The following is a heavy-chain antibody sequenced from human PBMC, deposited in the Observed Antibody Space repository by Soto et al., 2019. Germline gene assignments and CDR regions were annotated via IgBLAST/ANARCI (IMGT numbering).Heavy chain of an antibody. D-gene: IGHD3-10*02. J-gene: IGHJ6*02. CDR2: IHPGDSAT. CDR1: GYSFTTYW. V-gene: IGHV5-51*01. Sequence: GESLKISCKASGYSFTTYWIGWVRQMPGKGLEWMGVIHPGDSATRYDPSFQGQVTISADKSVNTAYLQWSSLKASDTATYYCARDSEVRKMFAILTTYYYGLGVWGQGTTVTVSS. CDR3: ARDSEVRKMFAILTTYYYGLGV.